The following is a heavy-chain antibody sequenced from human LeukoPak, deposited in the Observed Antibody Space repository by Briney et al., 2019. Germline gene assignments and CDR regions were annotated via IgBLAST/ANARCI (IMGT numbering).Heavy chain of an antibody. D-gene: IGHD3-22*01. J-gene: IGHJ6*03. CDR2: IIPIYGTP. CDR3: ARSNYYDSSGYYHLGYYYYMDV. CDR1: GGTFSSYA. V-gene: IGHV1-69*05. Sequence: SVNVSCKASGGTFSSYAISWVRQAPGQGLEWMGGIIPIYGTPNYAHKFQGRVTITTDESTSTAYMELSSLRSEDTAVYYCARSNYYDSSGYYHLGYYYYMDVWGKGTTVTVSS.